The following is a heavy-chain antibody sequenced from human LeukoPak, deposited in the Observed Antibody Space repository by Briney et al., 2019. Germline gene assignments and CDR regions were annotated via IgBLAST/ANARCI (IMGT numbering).Heavy chain of an antibody. J-gene: IGHJ4*02. CDR3: AVSIAARPENFDY. V-gene: IGHV4-61*05. CDR1: GGSISSSSYY. Sequence: SETLSLTCTVSGGSISSSSYYWGWIRQPPGKGLEWIGYIYYSGSTNYNPSLKSRVTISVDTSKNQFSLKLSSVTAADTAVYYCAVSIAARPENFDYWGQGTLVTVSS. D-gene: IGHD6-6*01. CDR2: IYYSGST.